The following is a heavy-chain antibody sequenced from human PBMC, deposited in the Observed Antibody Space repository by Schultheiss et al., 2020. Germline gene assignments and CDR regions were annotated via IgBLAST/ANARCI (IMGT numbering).Heavy chain of an antibody. CDR1: GFTFSNYA. CDR2: ISGSGGST. J-gene: IGHJ4*02. D-gene: IGHD6-19*01. CDR3: AKDKGQWLTYYFDY. Sequence: GGSLRLSCATSGFTFSNYAMSWVRQAPGKGLEWVSAISGSGGSTYYADSVKGRFTISRDNSKNTLYLQMNSLRAEDTALYYCAKDKGQWLTYYFDYWGQGTLVTVAS. V-gene: IGHV3-23*01.